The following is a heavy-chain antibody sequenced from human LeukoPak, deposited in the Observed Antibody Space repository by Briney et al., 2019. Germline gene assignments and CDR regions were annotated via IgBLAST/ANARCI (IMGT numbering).Heavy chain of an antibody. CDR1: GFTFSSYS. J-gene: IGHJ5*02. CDR2: ISSSSSYI. CDR3: ARDSSRDFWSGYFNWFDP. D-gene: IGHD3-3*01. V-gene: IGHV3-21*01. Sequence: GGSLRLSCTASGFTFSSYSMHWVRQAPGKGLEWVSSISSSSSYIYYADSVKGRFTISRDNAKNSLYLQMNSLRAEDTAVYYCARDSSRDFWSGYFNWFDPWGQGTLVTVSS.